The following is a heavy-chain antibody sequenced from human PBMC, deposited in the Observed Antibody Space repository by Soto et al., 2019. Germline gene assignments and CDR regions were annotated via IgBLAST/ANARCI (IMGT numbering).Heavy chain of an antibody. D-gene: IGHD3-10*01. J-gene: IGHJ5*02. CDR1: GFMFRSYW. CDR3: ASYSGSYFPVGHDR. CDR2: IKQVGSEI. V-gene: IGHV3-7*01. Sequence: VYLVESGGGLVEPGGSLRLSCEASGFMFRSYWMSWVRQAPGEGLEWVANIKQVGSEIHYLESVEGRFTIFRDNARRSLFLQMNSLRAEDTAVYFCASYSGSYFPVGHDRWGQGTLVVVSS.